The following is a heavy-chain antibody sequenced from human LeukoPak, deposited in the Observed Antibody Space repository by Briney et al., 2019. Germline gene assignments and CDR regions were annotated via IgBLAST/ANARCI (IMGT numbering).Heavy chain of an antibody. CDR1: GGSFSSSYF. D-gene: IGHD2-8*01. CDR3: ARARKYNGNPNWIDL. J-gene: IGHJ5*02. V-gene: IGHV4-38-2*01. CDR2: ISHSENT. Sequence: SETLSLTCAVYGGSFSSSYFWGWIRQPPGTGLEWIGSISHSENTFYNPSLKSRVTISVDTSKNHFSLNLSAVTAADTAVYYCARARKYNGNPNWIDLWGQGVLVTVSS.